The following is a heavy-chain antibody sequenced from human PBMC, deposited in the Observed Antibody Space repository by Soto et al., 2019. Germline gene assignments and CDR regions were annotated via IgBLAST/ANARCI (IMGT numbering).Heavy chain of an antibody. D-gene: IGHD6-19*01. V-gene: IGHV2-5*01. Sequence: QITLKESGPPLVKPTQTLTLTCTFSGFSLSTSGVGVGWIRQPPGKPLEWLALIYCNDDKRYSPALNSRITNTNGTSKNQVVLTMAYRSPVDTAIYYCAHRVWSVAVPRRDFDYWGQGTLVTVSS. CDR3: AHRVWSVAVPRRDFDY. CDR2: IYCNDDK. CDR1: GFSLSTSGVG. J-gene: IGHJ4*02.